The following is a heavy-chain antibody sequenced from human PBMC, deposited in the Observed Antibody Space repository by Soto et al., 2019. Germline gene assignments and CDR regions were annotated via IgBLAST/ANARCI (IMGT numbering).Heavy chain of an antibody. CDR2: IYWDDDK. J-gene: IGHJ4*02. V-gene: IGHV2-5*02. D-gene: IGHD2-15*01. CDR1: GFSLSTRDVG. Sequence: QITLNESGPTLMKPTQTLTLTCTFSGFSLSTRDVGVGWIRQPPGKALEWLGVIYWDDDKSYSPSLKSRLTITKDTSKNQVVLRMTKMHPVDTATYYCAHCRGGVASFWGKGTLVTVSS. CDR3: AHCRGGVASF.